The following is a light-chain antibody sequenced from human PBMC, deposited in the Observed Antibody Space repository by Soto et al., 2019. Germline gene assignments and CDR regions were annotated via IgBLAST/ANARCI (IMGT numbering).Light chain of an antibody. CDR2: LEGSGSY. Sequence: QSVLTESSSASASLGSSVKLTCTLSSGHSTYIIAWHQQQPGKAPRYLMKLEGSGSYNKGSGVPDRFSGSSSGADRYLTISNLQFEEEADYYCETWDSNIILVFGGGTKLTVL. CDR1: SGHSTYI. V-gene: IGLV4-60*02. CDR3: ETWDSNIILV. J-gene: IGLJ3*02.